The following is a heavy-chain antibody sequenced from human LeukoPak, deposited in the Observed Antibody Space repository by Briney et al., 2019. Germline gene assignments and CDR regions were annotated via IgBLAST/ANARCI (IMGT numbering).Heavy chain of an antibody. Sequence: SETLSLTCTVSGGSISSGDYYWSWIRQPPGKGLEWIGYIYYSGSTYYNPSLKSRVTISVDTSKNQFSLKLSSVTPEDTAVYYCTRSIDLWYSGTYGFDPWGQGTLVTVSS. J-gene: IGHJ5*02. V-gene: IGHV4-30-4*01. CDR2: IYYSGST. CDR3: TRSIDLWYSGTYGFDP. CDR1: GGSISSGDYY. D-gene: IGHD1-26*01.